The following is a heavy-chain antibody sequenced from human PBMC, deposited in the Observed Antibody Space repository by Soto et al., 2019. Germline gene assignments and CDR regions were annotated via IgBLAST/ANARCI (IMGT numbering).Heavy chain of an antibody. CDR3: AGGVRGEYGLDI. D-gene: IGHD3-10*01. V-gene: IGHV3-74*01. CDR1: GFTFSSYW. J-gene: IGHJ3*02. Sequence: EVQLVESGGGLVQPGGSLRLSCAASGFTFSSYWMHWVRQAPGKGLVWVSRINSDGSRTNYADSVKGRFTISRDNAKNTLYLQMNSLRAEETAVYYCAGGVRGEYGLDIWGQGTMVTVSS. CDR2: INSDGSRT.